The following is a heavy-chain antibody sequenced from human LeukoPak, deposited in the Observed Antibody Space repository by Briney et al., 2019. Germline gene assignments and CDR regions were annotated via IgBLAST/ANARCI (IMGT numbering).Heavy chain of an antibody. J-gene: IGHJ6*02. D-gene: IGHD5-24*01. V-gene: IGHV4-61*01. Sequence: SETLSLTCTVSGGSVSSGSYYWSWIRQPPGKGLEWIGYIYYSGSTNYNPSLKSRVTISVDTSKNQFSLKLSSVTAADTAVYYCARESIEMATITGYYYYYGMDVWGQGTTVTVSS. CDR1: GGSVSSGSYY. CDR2: IYYSGST. CDR3: ARESIEMATITGYYYYYGMDV.